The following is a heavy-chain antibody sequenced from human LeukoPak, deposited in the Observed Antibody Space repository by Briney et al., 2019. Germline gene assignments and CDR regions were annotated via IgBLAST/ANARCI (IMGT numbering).Heavy chain of an antibody. CDR2: IYTTGST. CDR3: ARQIAVAGKAGFDY. CDR1: GGSISSYY. D-gene: IGHD6-19*01. V-gene: IGHV4-4*07. Sequence: ESGPGLVKPSETLSLTCTVSGGSISSYYWTWIRQPAGKGLEWIGRIYTTGSTNYNPSLNSRVTMSVDTSKNQFSLKLSSVTAADTAVYYCARQIAVAGKAGFDYWGQGTLVTVSS. J-gene: IGHJ4*02.